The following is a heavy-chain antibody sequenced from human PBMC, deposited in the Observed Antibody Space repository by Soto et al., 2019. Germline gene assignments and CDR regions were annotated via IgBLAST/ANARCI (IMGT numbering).Heavy chain of an antibody. V-gene: IGHV3-48*03. CDR1: GFTFSSYE. D-gene: IGHD4-17*01. Sequence: GGSLRLSCAASGFTFSSYEMNWVRQAPGKGLEWVSYISSSGSTIYYADSVKGRFTISRDNAKNSLYLQMNSLRAEDTAVYYCARDLLSTAPKSPCWGQGTLVTVSS. CDR2: ISSSGSTI. J-gene: IGHJ4*02. CDR3: ARDLLSTAPKSPC.